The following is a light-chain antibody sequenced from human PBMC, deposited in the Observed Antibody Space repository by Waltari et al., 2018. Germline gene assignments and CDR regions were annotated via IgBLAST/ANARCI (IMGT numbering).Light chain of an antibody. J-gene: IGKJ4*01. V-gene: IGKV1-33*01. CDR3: QPCENLPLT. CDR2: DAS. CDR1: QDIKKC. Sequence: DIQMTKSPSSLSASLGDRVTITCQASQDIKKCLNWYQQTPGKAPKLLIYDASSLQTGVPSRSSGSGVGTEFTFTISSLQPEDFATYYCQPCENLPLTFGGGTKVGIK.